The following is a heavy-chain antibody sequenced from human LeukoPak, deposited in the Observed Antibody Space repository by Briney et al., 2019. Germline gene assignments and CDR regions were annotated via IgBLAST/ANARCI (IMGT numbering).Heavy chain of an antibody. J-gene: IGHJ6*02. V-gene: IGHV3-23*01. CDR1: GFTFSSYA. Sequence: GGSLRLSCAASGFTFSSYAMSWVRQAPGKGLEWVSAISGSGGSTYYADSVKGRFTISRDNSKNTLYLQMNSLRAEDTAVYYCARRGVLWFGELFYYGMDVWGQGTTVTVSS. CDR2: ISGSGGST. D-gene: IGHD3-10*01. CDR3: ARRGVLWFGELFYYGMDV.